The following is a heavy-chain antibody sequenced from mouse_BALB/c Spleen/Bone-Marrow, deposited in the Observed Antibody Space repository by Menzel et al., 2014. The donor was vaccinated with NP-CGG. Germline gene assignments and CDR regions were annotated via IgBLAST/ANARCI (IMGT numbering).Heavy chain of an antibody. V-gene: IGHV3-8*02. Sequence: EVQLVESGPSLVKPTQTLSLTCSVTGDSITSGYWNWIGKFPGNKLEYMGYISYRGSTYYNPSPKSRVSITRDTSKNQYYLQLNSVATEDTATYYCARYYGKTYFDYWGQGTTLTVSS. CDR2: ISYRGST. CDR1: GDSITSGY. CDR3: ARYYGKTYFDY. D-gene: IGHD2-1*01. J-gene: IGHJ2*01.